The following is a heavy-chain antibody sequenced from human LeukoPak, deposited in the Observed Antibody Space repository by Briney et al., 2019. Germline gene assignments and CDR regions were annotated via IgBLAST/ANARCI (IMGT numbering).Heavy chain of an antibody. CDR3: ARDSYITIFSAAKVFDP. CDR1: GFTFSSYA. D-gene: IGHD3-3*01. V-gene: IGHV3-30-3*01. Sequence: GGSLRLSCAASGFTFSSYAMHWVRQAPGKGLEWVAVISYDGSNKYYADSVKGRFTISRDNAKNSLYLQMNSLRAEDTAVYYCARDSYITIFSAAKVFDPWGQGTLVTVSS. J-gene: IGHJ5*02. CDR2: ISYDGSNK.